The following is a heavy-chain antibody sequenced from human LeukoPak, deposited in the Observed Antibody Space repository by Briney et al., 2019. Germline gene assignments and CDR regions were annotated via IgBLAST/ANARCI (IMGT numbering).Heavy chain of an antibody. CDR2: IYSSGNT. Sequence: SETLSLTCTVSDYSISSGYYWGWIRQPPGMGLEWIGSIYSSGNTYYNPSLKSRVIILIDTAKNHFSLNLSSVTAADTAVYYCARSDGYGLVGIWGQGTMVTVSS. D-gene: IGHD3-10*01. J-gene: IGHJ3*02. CDR3: ARSDGYGLVGI. CDR1: DYSISSGYY. V-gene: IGHV4-38-2*02.